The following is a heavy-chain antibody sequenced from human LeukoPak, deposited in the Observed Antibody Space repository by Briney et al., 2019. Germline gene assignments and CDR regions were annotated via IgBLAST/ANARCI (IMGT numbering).Heavy chain of an antibody. CDR2: INHSGST. CDR3: ARGIRTRSYYDSSGYYSI. Sequence: PSETLSLTCAVYGGSFSGYYWSWIRQPPGKGLEWIGEINHSGSTNYNPSLKSRVTISVDTSKNQFSLKLNSVTAADTAVYYCARGIRTRSYYDSSGYYSIWGQGTLVTVSS. J-gene: IGHJ4*02. CDR1: GGSFSGYY. D-gene: IGHD3-22*01. V-gene: IGHV4-34*01.